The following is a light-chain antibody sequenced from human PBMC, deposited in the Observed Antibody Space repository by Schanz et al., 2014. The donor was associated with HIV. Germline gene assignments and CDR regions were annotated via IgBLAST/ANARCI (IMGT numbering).Light chain of an antibody. CDR2: QAS. Sequence: DIQMTQSPSTLSASVGDRVTITCRASQNIGNWLAWYQQKPGKAPNLLIYQASVLKTGVPSRFSGSRSGTEFTLTISSLQPDDFATYYCQQYAVSSWTFGLGTRVESK. V-gene: IGKV1-5*03. CDR1: QNIGNW. J-gene: IGKJ1*01. CDR3: QQYAVSSWT.